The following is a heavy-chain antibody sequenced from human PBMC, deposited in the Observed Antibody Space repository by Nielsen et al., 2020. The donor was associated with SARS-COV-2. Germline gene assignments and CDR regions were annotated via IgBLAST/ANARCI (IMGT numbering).Heavy chain of an antibody. J-gene: IGHJ4*02. CDR3: VTYDETGFH. Sequence: GGSLRLSCAASGFTFSSYGMHWVRQVPGKGLEWVAVVSFDGSHEKYADSVKGRFTISRDNGGHFLFLQLDSLRVEDTAVFYCVTYDETGFHWGQGTLVTVSS. V-gene: IGHV3-30*03. CDR2: VSFDGSHE. CDR1: GFTFSSYG. D-gene: IGHD3-22*01.